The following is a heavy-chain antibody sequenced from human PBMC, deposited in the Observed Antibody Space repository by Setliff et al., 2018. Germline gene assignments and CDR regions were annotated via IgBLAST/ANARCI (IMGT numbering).Heavy chain of an antibody. J-gene: IGHJ3*02. CDR3: ATRTYYDSNGYHYAIAGPFDI. Sequence: SETLSLTCSVSGGSISSSIYYWGWIRQPPGKGLEWIGSIYYSGSTYYSPSLKRRVTISVDTSKNQFSLKLSSVTAADTAVYYCATRTYYDSNGYHYAIAGPFDIWGQGTMVTVSS. CDR2: IYYSGST. CDR1: GGSISSSIYY. D-gene: IGHD3-22*01. V-gene: IGHV4-39*01.